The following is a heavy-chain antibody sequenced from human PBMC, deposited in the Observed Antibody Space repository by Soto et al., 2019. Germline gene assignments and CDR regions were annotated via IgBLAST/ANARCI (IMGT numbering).Heavy chain of an antibody. J-gene: IGHJ4*02. V-gene: IGHV3-23*01. Sequence: GGSLRLSCAASGFTFSSYTLNWGRRAPGKGLEWVATSSDRRTGNTHYSDSVRGRFTLSRDYSRNILFLQMDSLRADDTALYYCTTWLTAHFDYWGRGTQVTVSS. CDR1: GFTFSSYT. CDR3: TTWLTAHFDY. D-gene: IGHD2-21*02. CDR2: SSDRRTGNT.